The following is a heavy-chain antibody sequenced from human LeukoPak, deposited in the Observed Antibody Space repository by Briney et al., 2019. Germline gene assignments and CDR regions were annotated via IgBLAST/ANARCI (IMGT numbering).Heavy chain of an antibody. Sequence: PGGSLRLSCAVSGFSFGVYSMNWVRQAPGKGLEWVSSITSSGDYIQYADSVKGRFTISRDNAKNSLSLQMNSLRAEDTAVYYCARKGYYDSGTFDIWGQGTRVTVSS. CDR1: GFSFGVYS. CDR3: ARKGYYDSGTFDI. V-gene: IGHV3-21*01. D-gene: IGHD3-22*01. CDR2: ITSSGDYI. J-gene: IGHJ3*02.